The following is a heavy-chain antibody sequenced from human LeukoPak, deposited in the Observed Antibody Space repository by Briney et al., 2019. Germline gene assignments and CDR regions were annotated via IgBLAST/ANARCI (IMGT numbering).Heavy chain of an antibody. CDR2: LNPSGGST. CDR1: GYTFTSYY. V-gene: IGHV1-46*01. Sequence: ASVTVSCTASGYTFTSYYMHWVRQAPGQGLEWMGILNPSGGSTSYAQKFQGRATLTRATSTSTVYMELSSLRSEDMAVYYCASVYNYGMDVWGQGTTVIVSS. J-gene: IGHJ6*02. CDR3: ASVYNYGMDV.